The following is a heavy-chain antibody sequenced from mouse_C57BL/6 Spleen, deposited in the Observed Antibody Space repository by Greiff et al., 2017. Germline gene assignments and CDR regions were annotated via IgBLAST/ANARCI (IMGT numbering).Heavy chain of an antibody. CDR2: IYPSDSET. V-gene: IGHV1-52*01. D-gene: IGHD2-10*02. J-gene: IGHJ3*01. CDR3: AREGYGQFAY. CDR1: GYTFTSYW. Sequence: VKQSCPASGYTFTSYWMHWVKQRPIQGLEWIGNIYPSDSETHYNQKFKDKATLTVDKSSSTAYMQLSSRTSEDSAVYYCAREGYGQFAYWGQGTLVTVSA.